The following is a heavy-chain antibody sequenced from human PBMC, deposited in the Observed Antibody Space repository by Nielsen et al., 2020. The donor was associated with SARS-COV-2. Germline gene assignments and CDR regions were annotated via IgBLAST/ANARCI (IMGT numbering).Heavy chain of an antibody. CDR2: INRSGAIV. Sequence: GESLKISCAASGFTFSSLWMSWVRQVPGKGLEWVSGINRSGAIVAYADSVKGRFTISRDNAKNSLDLQMNSLRDEDTAVYYCARGTGVGATKRGAFDIWGQGTMVTVSS. J-gene: IGHJ3*02. V-gene: IGHV3-48*02. CDR1: GFTFSSLW. D-gene: IGHD1-26*01. CDR3: ARGTGVGATKRGAFDI.